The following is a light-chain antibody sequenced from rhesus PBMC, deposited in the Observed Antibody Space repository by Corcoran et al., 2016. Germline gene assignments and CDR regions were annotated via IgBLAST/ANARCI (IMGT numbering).Light chain of an antibody. J-gene: IGKJ4*01. Sequence: DIQMTQSPSSLSASVGDRVTITCRASQNISSYLAWYQQKPGKVPKLLIYAASRLESGVPSRFSGSGSGTEFTLTISSLQPEDFATYYCQQHNSHPLTFGGGTKVEIK. CDR3: QQHNSHPLT. V-gene: IGKV1-44*02. CDR1: QNISSY. CDR2: AAS.